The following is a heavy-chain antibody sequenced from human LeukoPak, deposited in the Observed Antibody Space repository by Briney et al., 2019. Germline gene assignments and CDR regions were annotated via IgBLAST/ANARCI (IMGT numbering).Heavy chain of an antibody. D-gene: IGHD6-13*01. CDR1: GGSISSYY. Sequence: SETLSLTCTVSGGSISSYYWGWIRQPPGKGLEWIGYIYYSGSTNYNPSLKSRVTISVDTSKNQFSLKLSSVTAADTAVYYCARGDSSSWSNWFDPWGQGTLVTVSS. CDR3: ARGDSSSWSNWFDP. J-gene: IGHJ5*02. V-gene: IGHV4-59*01. CDR2: IYYSGST.